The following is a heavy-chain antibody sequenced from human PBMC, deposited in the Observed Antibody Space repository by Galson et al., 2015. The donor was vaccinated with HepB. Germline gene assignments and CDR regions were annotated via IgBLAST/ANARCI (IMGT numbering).Heavy chain of an antibody. CDR1: GFTFSSYW. CDR3: ARETAARPWYGMDV. J-gene: IGHJ6*02. V-gene: IGHV3-74*01. Sequence: SLRLSCAASGFTFSSYWMHWVRQAPGKGLVWVSRINSDGSSTSYADSVKGRFTISRDNAKNTLYLQMNSLRAEDTAVYYCARETAARPWYGMDVWGQGTTVTVSS. D-gene: IGHD6-6*01. CDR2: INSDGSST.